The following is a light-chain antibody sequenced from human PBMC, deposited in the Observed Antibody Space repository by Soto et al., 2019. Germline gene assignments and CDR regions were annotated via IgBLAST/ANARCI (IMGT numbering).Light chain of an antibody. J-gene: IGLJ3*02. Sequence: QSALTQPASVSGSPGQSITISCTGTNSDVGGYDYVSWYQQHPGKAPKLMIYEVSHRPSGVSNRFSGSRSGNTASLTISGLQAEDEAEYYCSSYTSSTTLGVFGGGTKLTVL. CDR3: SSYTSSTTLGV. V-gene: IGLV2-14*01. CDR1: NSDVGGYDY. CDR2: EVS.